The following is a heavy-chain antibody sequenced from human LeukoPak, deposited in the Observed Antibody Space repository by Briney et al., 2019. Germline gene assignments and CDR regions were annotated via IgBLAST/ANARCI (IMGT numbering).Heavy chain of an antibody. V-gene: IGHV1-2*02. Sequence: ASVKVSCKASGYTFTGYYMHWVRQAPGQGLEWMGWINPNSGGTNYAQKFQGRVTMTRGTSISTAYMELSRLRSDDTAVYYCAREKYYGSGSWDFDYWGQGTLVTVSS. CDR1: GYTFTGYY. J-gene: IGHJ4*02. CDR3: AREKYYGSGSWDFDY. D-gene: IGHD3-10*01. CDR2: INPNSGGT.